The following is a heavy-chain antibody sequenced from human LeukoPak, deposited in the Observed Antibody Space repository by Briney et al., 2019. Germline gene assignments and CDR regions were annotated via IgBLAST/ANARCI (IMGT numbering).Heavy chain of an antibody. J-gene: IGHJ3*02. CDR3: AKDLLVVAAAGSDAFDI. Sequence: QPGGSLRLSCAASGFTFSSYAMSWVRQAPGKGLKWVSAISGSGGSTYYADSVKGRFTISRDNSKNTLYLQMNSLRAEDTAVYYCAKDLLVVAAAGSDAFDIWGQGTMVTVSS. CDR1: GFTFSSYA. D-gene: IGHD6-13*01. V-gene: IGHV3-23*01. CDR2: ISGSGGST.